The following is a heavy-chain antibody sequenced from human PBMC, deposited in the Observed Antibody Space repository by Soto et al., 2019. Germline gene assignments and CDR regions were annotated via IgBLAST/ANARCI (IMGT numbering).Heavy chain of an antibody. CDR1: GYTFTSYA. J-gene: IGHJ6*02. D-gene: IGHD3-3*01. V-gene: IGHV1-3*01. CDR3: AKDFDYYYYAMDV. Sequence: QVQLVQSGAEMKKPGASVKVSCKASGYTFTSYAIHWVRQAPGQTLEWMGWINAGNGNTKYSEKFQGRVTITRDTSASTAYMELSSLISEDPAVYYCAKDFDYYYYAMDVWGQGTTVTVSS. CDR2: INAGNGNT.